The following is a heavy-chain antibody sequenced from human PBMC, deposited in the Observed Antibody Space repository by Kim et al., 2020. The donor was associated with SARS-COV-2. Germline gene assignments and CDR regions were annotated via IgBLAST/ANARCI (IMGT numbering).Heavy chain of an antibody. CDR2: IYSGGST. Sequence: GGSLRLSCAASGFTVSSNYMSWVRQAPGKGLEWVSVIYSGGSTYYADSVKGRFTISRDNSKNTLYLQMNSLRAEDTAVYYCARVEGYYDSSGYYYHFRGQGTLVTVSS. CDR3: ARVEGYYDSSGYYYHF. D-gene: IGHD3-22*01. CDR1: GFTVSSNY. V-gene: IGHV3-53*01. J-gene: IGHJ4*02.